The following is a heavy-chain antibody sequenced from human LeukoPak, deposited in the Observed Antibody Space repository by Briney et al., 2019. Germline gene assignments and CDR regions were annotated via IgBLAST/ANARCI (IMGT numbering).Heavy chain of an antibody. CDR3: VRDPDYYDSSGSLRCFDL. Sequence: SETLSLTCTVSGGSISRYYWSWIRQPPGTGLEWIVYIYYSGSTNYNPSLKSLVTISVDTSKNHTSLTLSSVTAADTVVYYCVRDPDYYDSSGSLRCFDLRGRGTLVHVSS. D-gene: IGHD3-22*01. CDR1: GGSISRYY. V-gene: IGHV4-59*01. J-gene: IGHJ2*01. CDR2: IYYSGST.